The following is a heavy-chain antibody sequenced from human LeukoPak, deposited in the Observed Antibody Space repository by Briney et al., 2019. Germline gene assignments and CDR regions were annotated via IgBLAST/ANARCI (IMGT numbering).Heavy chain of an antibody. V-gene: IGHV4-39*01. CDR3: ARQSGDQSSARYFDA. J-gene: IGHJ4*02. Sequence: KPSETLSLTCTVSGGSLSSSGHWWVWIRQPPGKGLEWIGSIHYSGKVYYNPSLKSRVTTSVDTSTDQFSLRLSSATAADTAIYYCARQSGDQSSARYFDAWGQGTLVTVSS. CDR1: GGSLSSSGHW. D-gene: IGHD6-19*01. CDR2: IHYSGKV.